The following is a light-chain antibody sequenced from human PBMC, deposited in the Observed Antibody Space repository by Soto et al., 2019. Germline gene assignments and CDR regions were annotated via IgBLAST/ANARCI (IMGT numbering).Light chain of an antibody. CDR1: QSISSY. V-gene: IGKV1-39*01. J-gene: IGKJ2*01. CDR2: AAS. CDR3: QQSYSTPYT. Sequence: DIQMTQSPSSLSASVGDRVTITCRASQSISSYLNWYQQKPGKAPKPLIYAASSLQSGVPSRFSGSGSGTDFTLTIRSLQPEDFATYYCQQSYSTPYTFGQGNKLEIK.